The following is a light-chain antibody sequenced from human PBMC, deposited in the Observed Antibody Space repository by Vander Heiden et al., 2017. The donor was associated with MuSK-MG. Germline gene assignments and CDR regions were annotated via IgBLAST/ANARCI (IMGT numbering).Light chain of an antibody. J-gene: IGKJ4*01. V-gene: IGKV2D-29*01. CDR3: MQRKQIPIS. CDR1: ESLLHSDGKNY. CDR2: EAS. Sequence: DIVMTRTRLSLSVTPGQPASISCKSSESLLHSDGKNYLYWYLQKPGQPPRLLIYEASNRGSGVPDRFSGSGSGTDFTLKISRVEAEDVGVYYCMQRKQIPISFGGGTKVEIK.